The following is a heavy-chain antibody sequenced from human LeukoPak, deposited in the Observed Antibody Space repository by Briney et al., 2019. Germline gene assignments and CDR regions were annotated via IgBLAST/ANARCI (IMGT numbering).Heavy chain of an antibody. Sequence: GGSLRLSCAASGFIFSDYSMNWVRQAPGKGLERVSSISSSSSYMYYADSVKGRFTISRDNAKNSLYLQLSSLRGEDTAVYYCASAMARGVITLPFDYWGQGTLVTVSS. D-gene: IGHD3-10*01. CDR1: GFIFSDYS. V-gene: IGHV3-21*01. CDR2: ISSSSSYM. J-gene: IGHJ4*02. CDR3: ASAMARGVITLPFDY.